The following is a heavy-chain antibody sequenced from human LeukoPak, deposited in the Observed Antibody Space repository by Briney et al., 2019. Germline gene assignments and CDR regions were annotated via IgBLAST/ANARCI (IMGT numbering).Heavy chain of an antibody. CDR1: GYTFTGFY. J-gene: IGHJ4*01. CDR2: IDPNSGDT. V-gene: IGHV1-2*02. CDR3: AREAGGIPLYFFDS. D-gene: IGHD3-16*01. Sequence: ASVKVSCKASGYTFTGFYIHWVRQAPGQGLEGMGWIDPNSGDTNYAQKFQGRVTMTGDTSISTVYMELSRLRSDDTAVYYCAREAGGIPLYFFDSWGHGTLVTASS.